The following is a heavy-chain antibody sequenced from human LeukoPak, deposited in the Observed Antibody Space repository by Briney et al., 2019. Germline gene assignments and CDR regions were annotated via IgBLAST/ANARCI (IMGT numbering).Heavy chain of an antibody. V-gene: IGHV3-21*01. D-gene: IGHD6-19*01. CDR2: ISSSSSSYI. CDR3: ARGYSSGWSHGPSAFDI. J-gene: IGHJ3*02. CDR1: GFTFSSYS. Sequence: PGGSLRLSCAASGFTFSSYSMNWVRQAPGKGLEWVSSISSSSSSYIYYADSVKGRFTISRDNAKNSLYLQMNSLRAEDTAVYYCARGYSSGWSHGPSAFDIWGQGTMVTVSS.